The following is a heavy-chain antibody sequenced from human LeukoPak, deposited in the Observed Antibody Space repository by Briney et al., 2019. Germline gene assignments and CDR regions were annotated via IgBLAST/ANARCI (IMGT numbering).Heavy chain of an antibody. V-gene: IGHV3-11*01. J-gene: IGHJ4*02. CDR3: ARRERPYYYDSSGYYCFDY. D-gene: IGHD3-22*01. CDR1: GFPFSYYY. CDR2: IISSGSTI. Sequence: GGSLSLSCAASGFPFSYYYMSWIRPAPGKGLEWVSYIISSGSTIYYADSVKGRFTISRDNAKNSLYLQMNSLRAEDTAVYYCARRERPYYYDSSGYYCFDYWGQGTLVTVSS.